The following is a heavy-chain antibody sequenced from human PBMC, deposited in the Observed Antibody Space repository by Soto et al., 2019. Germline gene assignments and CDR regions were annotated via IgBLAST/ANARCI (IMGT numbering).Heavy chain of an antibody. CDR3: ARQTLKCSSTSCYKDGDYYYYYGMDV. J-gene: IGHJ6*02. Sequence: GESLKISCKGSGYSFTSYWIGWVRQMPGKGLEWMGIIYPGDSDTRYSPSFQGQVTISADKSISTAYLQWSSLKASDTTMYYCARQTLKCSSTSCYKDGDYYYYYGMDVWGQGTTVTVSS. CDR2: IYPGDSDT. D-gene: IGHD2-2*02. V-gene: IGHV5-51*01. CDR1: GYSFTSYW.